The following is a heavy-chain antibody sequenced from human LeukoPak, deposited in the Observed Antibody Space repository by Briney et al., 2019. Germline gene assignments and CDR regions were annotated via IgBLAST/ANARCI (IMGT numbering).Heavy chain of an antibody. CDR3: AKDRCSNGIGCYYYYMDV. J-gene: IGHJ6*03. CDR1: GFTVSSNY. D-gene: IGHD2-8*01. Sequence: GGSLRLSCAASGFTVSSNYMSWVRQAPGKGLEWVSVIYSGGSTYYADSVKGRFSISRDSSKNILYLQMNSLRAEDTAVYYCAKDRCSNGIGCYYYYMDVWGKGTTVTISS. CDR2: IYSGGST. V-gene: IGHV3-66*02.